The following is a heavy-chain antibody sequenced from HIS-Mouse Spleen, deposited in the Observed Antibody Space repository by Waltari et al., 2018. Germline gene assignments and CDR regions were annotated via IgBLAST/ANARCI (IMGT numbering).Heavy chain of an antibody. V-gene: IGHV4-34*01. CDR2: INHSGST. CDR1: GGSCSGYY. D-gene: IGHD6-6*01. Sequence: QVQLQQWGAGLLKPSETLSLTCAVYGGSCSGYYWSWIRQPPGKGLEWIGEINHSGSTNYNPSLKSRVTISVDTSKNQFSLKLSSVTAADTAVYYCARVRRGSSYFDYWGQGTLVTVSS. CDR3: ARVRRGSSYFDY. J-gene: IGHJ4*02.